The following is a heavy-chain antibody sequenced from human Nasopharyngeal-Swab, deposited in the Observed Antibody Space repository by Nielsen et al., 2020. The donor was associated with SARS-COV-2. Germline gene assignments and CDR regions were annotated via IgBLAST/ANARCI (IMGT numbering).Heavy chain of an antibody. CDR2: ISAYNGNT. CDR1: GYTFTSYG. J-gene: IGHJ6*02. D-gene: IGHD6-19*01. V-gene: IGHV1-18*01. CDR3: ARWAGIGDYYYGMDV. Sequence: ASVKVSCKASGYTFTSYGISWVRQAPGQGLEWMGWISAYNGNTNYALKLQGRVTMTTDTSTSTAYMELRSLRSDDTAVYYCARWAGIGDYYYGMDVWGQGTTVTVSS.